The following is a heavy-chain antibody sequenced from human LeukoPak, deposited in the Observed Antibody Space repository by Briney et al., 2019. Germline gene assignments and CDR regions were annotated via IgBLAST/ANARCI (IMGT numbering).Heavy chain of an antibody. Sequence: PSETLALTCAVYGGSFSGYYWSWIRQPPGKGLEWIGEINHSGSTNYNPSLKSRVTISVDTSKNQFSLKLSSVTAADTAVYYCARPRIVGAPGYFQHWGQGTLVTVSS. V-gene: IGHV4-34*01. J-gene: IGHJ1*01. CDR2: INHSGST. CDR3: ARPRIVGAPGYFQH. CDR1: GGSFSGYY. D-gene: IGHD1-26*01.